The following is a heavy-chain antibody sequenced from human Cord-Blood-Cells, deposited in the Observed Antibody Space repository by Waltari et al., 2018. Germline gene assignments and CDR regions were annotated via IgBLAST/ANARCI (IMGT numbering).Heavy chain of an antibody. D-gene: IGHD6-6*01. J-gene: IGHJ4*02. CDR1: GGTFSSYA. V-gene: IGHV1-69*01. Sequence: QVQLVQSGAEVKKPGSSVKVSCKASGGTFSSYAISWVRRAPGQGLEWVGGIIHIFGTANYAQKCQGRVTITADESTSTAYMELSSLRSEDTAVYYCARDDAARPFDYWGQGTLVTVSS. CDR2: IIHIFGTA. CDR3: ARDDAARPFDY.